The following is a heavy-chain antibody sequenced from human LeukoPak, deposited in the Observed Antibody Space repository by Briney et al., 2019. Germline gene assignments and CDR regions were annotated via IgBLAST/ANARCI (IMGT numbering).Heavy chain of an antibody. V-gene: IGHV1-69*04. CDR2: IIPILGIA. CDR3: ARVDFTMVRGVITDNWFDP. J-gene: IGHJ5*02. CDR1: GGTFSSYA. D-gene: IGHD3-10*01. Sequence: ASVKVSCKASGGTFSSYAISWVRQAPGQGLEWMGRIIPILGIANYAQKFQGRVTITADKFTSTAYMELSSLRSEDTAVYYCARVDFTMVRGVITDNWFDPWGQGTLVTVSS.